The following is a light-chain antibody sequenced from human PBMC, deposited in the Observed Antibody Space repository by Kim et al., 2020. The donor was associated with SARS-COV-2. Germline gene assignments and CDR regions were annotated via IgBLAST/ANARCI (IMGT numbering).Light chain of an antibody. CDR1: QSVLYSSNNKNY. Sequence: RSTFNCKSSQSVLYSSNNKNYLAWYQQKPGQPPKLLIYWASTRESGVPDRFSGSGSGTDFTLTISSLQAEDVAVYYCQQYYSTPYSFGQGTKLEI. V-gene: IGKV4-1*01. J-gene: IGKJ2*03. CDR2: WAS. CDR3: QQYYSTPYS.